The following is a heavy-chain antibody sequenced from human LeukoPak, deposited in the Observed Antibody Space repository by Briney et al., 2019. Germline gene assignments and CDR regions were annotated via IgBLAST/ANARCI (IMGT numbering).Heavy chain of an antibody. CDR2: IYYSGST. CDR3: ARIRGSSEDYDILTGYYFPDAFDI. Sequence: PSETLSLTCTVSGGSISSYYWSWIRQPPGKGLEWIGYIYYSGSTNYNPSLKSRVTISVDTSKNQFSLKLSSVTAADTAVYYCARIRGSSEDYDILTGYYFPDAFDIWGQGTMVTVSS. J-gene: IGHJ3*02. CDR1: GGSISSYY. D-gene: IGHD3-9*01. V-gene: IGHV4-59*01.